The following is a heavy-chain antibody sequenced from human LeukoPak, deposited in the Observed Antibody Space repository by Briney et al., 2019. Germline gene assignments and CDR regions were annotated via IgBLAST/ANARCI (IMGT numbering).Heavy chain of an antibody. CDR1: GYTLTELS. CDR3: ATRTYSGYDWEFDY. J-gene: IGHJ4*02. Sequence: ASVKVSCKVSGYTLTELSMHWVRQAPGKGLEWMGGFDPEDGETIYEQKFQGRVTMTEDTSTDTAYMELSSLRSEDTAVYYCATRTYSGYDWEFDYWGQGTLVTVSS. CDR2: FDPEDGET. V-gene: IGHV1-24*01. D-gene: IGHD5-12*01.